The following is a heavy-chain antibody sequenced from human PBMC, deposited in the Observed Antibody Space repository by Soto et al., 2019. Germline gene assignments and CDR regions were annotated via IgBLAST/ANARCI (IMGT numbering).Heavy chain of an antibody. D-gene: IGHD4-17*01. Sequence: SLRLSCAASGFTFSSYAMHWVRQAPGKGLEWVAVISYDGSNKYYADSVKGRFTISRDNSENTLYLQMNSLRAEDTAVYYCARDRGTVISEYYFDYWGQGTLVTVSS. CDR2: ISYDGSNK. J-gene: IGHJ4*02. CDR1: GFTFSSYA. CDR3: ARDRGTVISEYYFDY. V-gene: IGHV3-30-3*01.